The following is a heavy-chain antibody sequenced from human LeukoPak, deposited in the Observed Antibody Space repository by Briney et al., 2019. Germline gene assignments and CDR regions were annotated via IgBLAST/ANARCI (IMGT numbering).Heavy chain of an antibody. D-gene: IGHD2-21*01. Sequence: GGSLRLSCAASGFTFSSYWMSWVRQAPGKGLEWVANIKQDGSEKYYVDSVKGRFTISRDNAKNSLYLQMNSLRAEDTAVYYCAKDWGLAWFDPWGQGTLVTVSS. V-gene: IGHV3-7*03. J-gene: IGHJ5*02. CDR1: GFTFSSYW. CDR2: IKQDGSEK. CDR3: AKDWGLAWFDP.